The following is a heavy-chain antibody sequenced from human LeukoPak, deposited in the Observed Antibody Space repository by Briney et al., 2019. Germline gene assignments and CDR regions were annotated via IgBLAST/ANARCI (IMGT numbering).Heavy chain of an antibody. D-gene: IGHD3-9*01. CDR3: ARWDYDILTGYYSFDY. J-gene: IGHJ4*02. V-gene: IGHV6-1*01. CDR1: GDSVSSNSAA. CDR2: TYYRSKWYN. Sequence: SQTLSLTCAISGDSVSSNSAAWNWIRQSPSRGLEWLGRTYYRSKWYNDYAVSVKSRITINPDTSKNRFSLQMNSVTPEDTAVYYCARWDYDILTGYYSFDYWGQGTLVTVSS.